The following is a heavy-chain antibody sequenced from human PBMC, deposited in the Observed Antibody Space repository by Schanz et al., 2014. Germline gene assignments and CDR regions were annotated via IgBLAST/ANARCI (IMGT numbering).Heavy chain of an antibody. J-gene: IGHJ4*02. CDR2: IGTSGGT. Sequence: EVQLLESGGGLVQPGGSLKLSCAASGLIFSNYVMSWVRQAPGKGLEWVSTIGTSGGTNYAESVKGRFTISRDNSKNTLYLQMNSLRAEDTAVYYCAKDRSWGYDSSGYFDYWGQGTLVTVSS. V-gene: IGHV3-23*01. D-gene: IGHD3-22*01. CDR1: GLIFSNYV. CDR3: AKDRSWGYDSSGYFDY.